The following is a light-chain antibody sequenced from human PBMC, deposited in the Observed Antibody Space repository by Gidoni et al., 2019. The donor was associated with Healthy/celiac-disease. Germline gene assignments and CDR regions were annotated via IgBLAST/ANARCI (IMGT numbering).Light chain of an antibody. J-gene: IGKJ4*01. CDR3: QQSYSTPPD. Sequence: DIQMTQSPSSLSASVGDSVTITCRASQSISSYLNCYQQKPGKAPKLLIYAASSLQSGVPSRFSGSGSGTDFTLTISSLQPEDFATYYCQQSYSTPPDFGGGTKVEIK. CDR1: QSISSY. V-gene: IGKV1-39*01. CDR2: AAS.